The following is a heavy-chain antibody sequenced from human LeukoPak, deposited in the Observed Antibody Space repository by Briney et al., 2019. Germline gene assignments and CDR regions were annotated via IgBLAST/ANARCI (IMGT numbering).Heavy chain of an antibody. V-gene: IGHV3-64D*09. J-gene: IGHJ4*02. CDR1: GFTFSSSG. CDR3: AKGGSYDY. Sequence: GGSLRLSCSAFGFTFSSSGMHWVRQAPGKGLECVSGITNNGGSAYYADSVKGRFTISRDNSKNTLYLQMSSLRGDDTAVYYCAKGGSYDYWGQGTLVTVSS. D-gene: IGHD1-26*01. CDR2: ITNNGGSA.